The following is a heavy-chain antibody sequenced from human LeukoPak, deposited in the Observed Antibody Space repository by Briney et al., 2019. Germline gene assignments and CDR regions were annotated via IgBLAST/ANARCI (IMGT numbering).Heavy chain of an antibody. Sequence: PGRSLRLSCAASGFTFDDYAMHWLRQAPGKGLEWVSGISWNSGSIGYADSVKGRFTISRDNAKDSLYLQMNSLRAEDMALYYCAKDSSIFGDAGYFDYWGQGTLVTVSS. J-gene: IGHJ4*02. V-gene: IGHV3-9*03. CDR3: AKDSSIFGDAGYFDY. D-gene: IGHD3-3*01. CDR1: GFTFDDYA. CDR2: ISWNSGSI.